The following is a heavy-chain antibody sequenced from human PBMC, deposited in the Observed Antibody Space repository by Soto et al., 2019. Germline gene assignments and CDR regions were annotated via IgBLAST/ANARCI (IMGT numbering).Heavy chain of an antibody. J-gene: IGHJ4*02. CDR3: ARSRVDTAMVGFDY. D-gene: IGHD5-18*01. Sequence: QVQLVESGGGVVQPGRSLRLSCAASGFTFSSYAMHWVRQAPGKGLEWVAVISYDGSNKYYADSVKGRLTISRDNSKNTLYLQMNSLRAEDTAVYYCARSRVDTAMVGFDYWGQGTLVTVSS. CDR1: GFTFSSYA. CDR2: ISYDGSNK. V-gene: IGHV3-30-3*01.